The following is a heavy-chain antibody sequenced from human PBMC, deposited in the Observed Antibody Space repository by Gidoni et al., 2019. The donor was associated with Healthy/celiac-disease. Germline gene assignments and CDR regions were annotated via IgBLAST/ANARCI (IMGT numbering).Heavy chain of an antibody. D-gene: IGHD5-12*01. CDR2: INPSGGST. CDR3: ARFSSGGLDY. V-gene: IGHV1-46*01. CDR1: GYTFTSNY. Sequence: QVQLVQSGAEVKKPGASWKVSCKASGYTFTSNYMHWVRQAPGQGLEWMGIINPSGGSTSYAQKFQGRVTMTRDTSTSTVYMDLSSLRSEDTAVYYCARFSSGGLDYWGQGTLVTVSS. J-gene: IGHJ4*02.